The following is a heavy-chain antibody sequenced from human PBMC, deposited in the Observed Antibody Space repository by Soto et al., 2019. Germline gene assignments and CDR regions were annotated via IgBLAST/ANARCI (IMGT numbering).Heavy chain of an antibody. V-gene: IGHV4-31*01. CDR2: IYYSGDT. J-gene: IGHJ4*02. CDR1: GGSVSNGAHY. D-gene: IGHD2-2*01. CDR3: ARVDSASWLDY. Sequence: QVQLQESGPGLFKPSQTLSLTCSVSGGSVSNGAHYWSWIRQRTGKCLEWIGYIYYSGDTQYNPHVKSLLTISVDTSKDQFSLKLTSVTDADTAVYYCARVDSASWLDYWGQGTLVPGSS.